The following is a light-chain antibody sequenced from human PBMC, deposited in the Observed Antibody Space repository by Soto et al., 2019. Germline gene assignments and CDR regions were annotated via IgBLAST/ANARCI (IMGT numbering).Light chain of an antibody. CDR1: QSFSNN. CDR3: QQYNNWPRT. CDR2: DAS. Sequence: EIVMTQSPVTLSLSPGEGATLSCRASQSFSNNLAWYQLKPGQAPRLLIYDASTRATGVPARFSGSGSGTEFTLTISSLQSEDFAVYYCQQYNNWPRTFGQGTKVEIK. J-gene: IGKJ1*01. V-gene: IGKV3-15*01.